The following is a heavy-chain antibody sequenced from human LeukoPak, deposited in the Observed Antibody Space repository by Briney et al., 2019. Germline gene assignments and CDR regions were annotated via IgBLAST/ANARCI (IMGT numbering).Heavy chain of an antibody. J-gene: IGHJ4*02. D-gene: IGHD2-2*02. CDR3: ARETRHCSSTSCYTGAADY. CDR2: IYHSGST. CDR1: GGSISSSNW. V-gene: IGHV4-4*02. Sequence: SGTLSLTCAVSGGSISSSNWWSWVRQPPGKGLEWIGEIYHSGSTNYNPSLKSRVTISVDKSKNQFSLKLSSVTAADTAVYYCARETRHCSSTSCYTGAADYWGQGTLVTVSS.